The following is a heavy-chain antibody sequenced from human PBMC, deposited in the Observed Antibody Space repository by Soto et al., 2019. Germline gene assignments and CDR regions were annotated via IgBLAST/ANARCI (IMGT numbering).Heavy chain of an antibody. CDR1: GFTFSNYA. J-gene: IGHJ4*02. CDR3: AKDQGSSWYAIDY. Sequence: EVQLLESGGGLVQPGGSLRLSCAASGFTFSNYAVTWVRQAPGKGRGWVSTIRGSGGSTYYADSVKGRFTISRDNSKNTLYLQMNSLRAEDTAVYYCAKDQGSSWYAIDYWGQGTLVTVSS. D-gene: IGHD6-13*01. CDR2: IRGSGGST. V-gene: IGHV3-23*01.